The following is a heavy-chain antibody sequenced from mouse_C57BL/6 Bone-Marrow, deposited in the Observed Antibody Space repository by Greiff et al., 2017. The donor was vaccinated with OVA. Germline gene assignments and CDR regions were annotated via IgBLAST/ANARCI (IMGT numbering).Heavy chain of an antibody. D-gene: IGHD2-1*01. V-gene: IGHV1-82*01. CDR1: GYAFSSSW. J-gene: IGHJ3*01. CDR2: IYPGDGGT. CDR3: ARSGNYAWFAY. Sequence: QVQLQQSGPELVKPGASVKISCKASGYAFSSSWMNWVKQRPGKGLEWIGRIYPGDGGTNYNGKFKGKATLTADKSSSTAYMQLSSLTSEDSAVYFCARSGNYAWFAYWGQGTLVTVSA.